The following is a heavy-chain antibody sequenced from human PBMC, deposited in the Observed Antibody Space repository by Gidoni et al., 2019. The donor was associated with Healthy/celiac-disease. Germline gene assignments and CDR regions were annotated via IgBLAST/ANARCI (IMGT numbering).Heavy chain of an antibody. V-gene: IGHV4-34*01. Sequence: QVQLQQWGAGLLKPSETLSLTCAVYGGSFSGYSWYWIRQPPGKGLEGLGEINHSGSTNYNPSLKSRVTISVDTSKNQFSLKLSSVTAADTAVYYCARQRYYYGSGRYRLYGMDVWGQGTTVTVSS. J-gene: IGHJ6*02. CDR2: INHSGST. CDR1: GGSFSGYS. D-gene: IGHD3-10*01. CDR3: ARQRYYYGSGRYRLYGMDV.